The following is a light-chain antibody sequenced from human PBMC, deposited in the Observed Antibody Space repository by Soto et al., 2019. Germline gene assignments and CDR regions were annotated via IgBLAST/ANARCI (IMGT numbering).Light chain of an antibody. J-gene: IGLJ6*01. V-gene: IGLV2-14*01. Sequence: QSALTPPASVSGSPGQSITISCTGTSSDVGAYNFVSWYQQHPGKAPKLMIYEVSNRPSGVSIRFFGSKSGNTASLTISGLQGKDEADYYCCSLRSGRTLFGPGTKLTVL. CDR3: CSLRSGRTL. CDR1: SSDVGAYNF. CDR2: EVS.